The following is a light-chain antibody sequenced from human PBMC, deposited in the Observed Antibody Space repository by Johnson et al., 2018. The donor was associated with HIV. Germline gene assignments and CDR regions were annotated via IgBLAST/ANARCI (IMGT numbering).Light chain of an antibody. V-gene: IGLV1-51*01. CDR3: GTWDSSLSAWV. Sequence: QSLLTQSPSVSAAPGQKVTISCSGSSSNIGNNYVSWYQQLPGTAPKLLIYDNNKRPSGIPDRFSGSKSGTSATLGITGLQTGDEADYYCGTWDSSLSAWVFGTGTKVTVL. CDR1: SSNIGNNY. CDR2: DNN. J-gene: IGLJ1*01.